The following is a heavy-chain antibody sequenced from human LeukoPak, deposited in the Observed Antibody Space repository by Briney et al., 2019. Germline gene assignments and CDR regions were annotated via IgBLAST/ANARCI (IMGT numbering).Heavy chain of an antibody. CDR1: GCSFTSGYYY. Sequence: PSETLSLTCTVSGCSFTSGYYYWSWIRQPPGKGPEWIGYIYYTGSTYYSPSLKSRLTISIDTSKSQFSLKLSSVTAADTAVYYCARDGRGYCSTTSCYEVDSWGQGTLVTVSS. CDR2: IYYTGST. D-gene: IGHD2-2*01. CDR3: ARDGRGYCSTTSCYEVDS. V-gene: IGHV4-30-4*01. J-gene: IGHJ4*02.